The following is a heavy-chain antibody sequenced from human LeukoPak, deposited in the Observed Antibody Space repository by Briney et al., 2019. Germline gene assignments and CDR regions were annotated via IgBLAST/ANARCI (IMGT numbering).Heavy chain of an antibody. V-gene: IGHV3-48*03. CDR2: ISTSGSTI. CDR1: GFTFSSYE. Sequence: PGGSLRLSCAASGFTFSSYEMNWVRQAPGKGLDWVSYISTSGSTIYYADSVKGRFTISRDNAKNSLYLQMNSLRAEDTAVYYCAKDPTHFRVWDDYDNTRLNYWGQGTLVTVSS. J-gene: IGHJ4*02. D-gene: IGHD3-22*01. CDR3: AKDPTHFRVWDDYDNTRLNY.